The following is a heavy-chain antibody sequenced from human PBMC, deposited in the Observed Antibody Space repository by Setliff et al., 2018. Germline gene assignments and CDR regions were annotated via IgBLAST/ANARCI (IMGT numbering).Heavy chain of an antibody. D-gene: IGHD6-19*01. CDR1: GFTFDDYP. CDR3: IRDTSGRDAFDI. V-gene: IGHV3-23*01. CDR2: ISDNSGYGSRT. Sequence: PGESLRLSCAASGFTFDDYPMHWVRQAPGKGLEWFTGISDNSGYGSRTYYADTVKGRSTISRDNSQNTMYLQMNSLRAEDTAVYYCIRDTSGRDAFDIWGQGTMVTVSS. J-gene: IGHJ3*02.